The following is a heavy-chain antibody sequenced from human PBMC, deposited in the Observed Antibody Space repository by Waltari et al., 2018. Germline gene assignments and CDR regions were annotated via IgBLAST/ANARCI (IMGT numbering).Heavy chain of an antibody. CDR3: ARESSGWYYFAFDI. J-gene: IGHJ3*02. V-gene: IGHV6-1*01. CDR1: GDSVSSNSAA. D-gene: IGHD6-19*01. Sequence: QVQLQQSGPGLVKPSQTLSLTCAISGDSVSSNSAAWNWIRQSPSRCTEWLGRTYYRFKWYKDYAVSVKRRRTINPETAKNQLSLQLSSVTPEVTAVYYCARESSGWYYFAFDIWGQGTMVTVSS. CDR2: TYYRFKWYK.